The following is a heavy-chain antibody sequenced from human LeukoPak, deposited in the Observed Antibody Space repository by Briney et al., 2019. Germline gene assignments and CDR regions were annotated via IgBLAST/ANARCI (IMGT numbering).Heavy chain of an antibody. V-gene: IGHV3-23*01. J-gene: IGHJ5*02. CDR1: GFTFSSYA. D-gene: IGHD4-11*01. Sequence: GGSLRLSCAASGFTFSSYAMSWVRQAPGKGLEWVSAISGSGGSTYYADSVKGWFAISRDSSKNTLYLQMNSLRAEDTAVYYCGRLHPTDNWFDPWGQGTLVTVSS. CDR3: GRLHPTDNWFDP. CDR2: ISGSGGST.